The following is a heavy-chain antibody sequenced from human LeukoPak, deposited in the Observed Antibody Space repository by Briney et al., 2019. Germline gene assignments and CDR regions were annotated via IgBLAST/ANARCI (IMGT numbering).Heavy chain of an antibody. D-gene: IGHD1-1*01. Sequence: GGSLRLSCAASGFTFSSYAMSWVRQAPGKGLEWVSVIYSGGSTYYADSVKGRFTISRDNSKNTLYLQMNSLRAEDTAVYYCAREKARTTGTHGYFDYWGQGTLVTVSS. CDR2: IYSGGST. CDR3: AREKARTTGTHGYFDY. J-gene: IGHJ4*02. CDR1: GFTFSSYA. V-gene: IGHV3-53*01.